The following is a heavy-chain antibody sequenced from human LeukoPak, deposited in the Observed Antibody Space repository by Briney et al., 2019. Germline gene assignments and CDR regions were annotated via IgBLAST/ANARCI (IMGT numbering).Heavy chain of an antibody. J-gene: IGHJ6*02. D-gene: IGHD1-26*01. Sequence: GGSLRLSCAATGFSFKDYGMHWVRQPPGKGLEWVSAINWNGGGTDYADSVKGRFTISRDNAKNSLYLQLSSLRPEDTALYYCAKHLTATNTYIFFGLDVWGQGTTVTVSS. CDR2: INWNGGGT. CDR3: AKHLTATNTYIFFGLDV. V-gene: IGHV3-9*01. CDR1: GFSFKDYG.